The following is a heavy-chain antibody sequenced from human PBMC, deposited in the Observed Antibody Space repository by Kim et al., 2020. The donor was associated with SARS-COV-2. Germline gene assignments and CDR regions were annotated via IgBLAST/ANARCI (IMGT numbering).Heavy chain of an antibody. J-gene: IGHJ3*02. D-gene: IGHD6-13*01. Sequence: GGSLRLSCAASGFTFSTYGMHWVRQAPGKGLEWVAVISYDGSDKYYADSVKGRFTISRDNSKNTLYLQMNSLRAEDTAVYYCAKDAGVWYSSSWRDAFDIWGQGTMVTVSS. CDR3: AKDAGVWYSSSWRDAFDI. CDR2: ISYDGSDK. CDR1: GFTFSTYG. V-gene: IGHV3-30*18.